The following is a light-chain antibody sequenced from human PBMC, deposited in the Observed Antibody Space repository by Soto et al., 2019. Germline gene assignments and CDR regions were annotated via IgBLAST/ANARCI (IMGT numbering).Light chain of an antibody. Sequence: DIQMTQSPSSLSASVGDRVSITCRASQDIRSYLNWYQQKPGKAPELLIYATSNLQSGAPPRFSASGSGTDVTLTISSRQPEDFATYYCQQGYSTQWTSGQGTKLEIK. J-gene: IGKJ1*01. CDR3: QQGYSTQWT. V-gene: IGKV1-39*01. CDR1: QDIRSY. CDR2: ATS.